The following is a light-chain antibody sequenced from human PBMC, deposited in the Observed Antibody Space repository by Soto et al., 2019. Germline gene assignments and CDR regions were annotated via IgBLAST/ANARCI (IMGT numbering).Light chain of an antibody. J-gene: IGLJ3*02. CDR2: EVN. Sequence: QSALTQPPSASGSPGQSVTISCTGTSSDVGSYNFVSWYQHHPGKVPKLMIYEVNKRPSGVPHRCSGSKSGNTASLTVSGLQAEDEADYYCCSYGVGDILVFGGGTKLTVL. V-gene: IGLV2-8*01. CDR3: CSYGVGDILV. CDR1: SSDVGSYNF.